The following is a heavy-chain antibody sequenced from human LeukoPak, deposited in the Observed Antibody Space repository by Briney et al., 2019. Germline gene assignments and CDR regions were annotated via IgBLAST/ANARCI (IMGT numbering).Heavy chain of an antibody. CDR1: GYTFSIYY. CDR3: ARHSLTGTTPFDH. J-gene: IGHJ4*02. CDR2: INPSGGTT. Sequence: GASVKVSCKASGYTFSIYYMHWVRQAPGQGLEWMGVINPSGGTTRYAQRFQGRVTMTRDTSTSTFYMELSSLRSEDTAVYYCARHSLTGTTPFDHWGQGTLVTVSS. D-gene: IGHD1-20*01. V-gene: IGHV1-46*01.